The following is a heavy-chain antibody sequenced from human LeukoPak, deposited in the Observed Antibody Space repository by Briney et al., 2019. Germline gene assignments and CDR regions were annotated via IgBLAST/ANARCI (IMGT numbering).Heavy chain of an antibody. CDR2: IYTGGGR. CDR3: ARGIDY. Sequence: GGSLRLSCAASEFSVGSNYMNWVRQAPGKELEWVSVIYTGGGRYYADSVRGRFTISRDTSKNMVFLQMNSLRVEDTAVYYCARGIDYWGRGTLVTVSS. J-gene: IGHJ4*02. V-gene: IGHV3-53*01. CDR1: EFSVGSNY.